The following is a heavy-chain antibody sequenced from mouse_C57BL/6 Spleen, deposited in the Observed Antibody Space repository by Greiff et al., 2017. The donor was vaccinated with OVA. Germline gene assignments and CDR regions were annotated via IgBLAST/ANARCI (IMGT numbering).Heavy chain of an antibody. V-gene: IGHV2-2*01. CDR2: IWSGGST. Sequence: QVQLQQSGPGLVQPSQSLSITCTVSGFSLTSYGVHWVRQSPGKGLEWLGVIWSGGSTDYTAAFISRLSIRTDNSKSQVFFKMNSLQADDTAIYYCARNAPDYGSSYNYAMDYWGQGTSVTVSS. D-gene: IGHD1-1*01. J-gene: IGHJ4*01. CDR3: ARNAPDYGSSYNYAMDY. CDR1: GFSLTSYG.